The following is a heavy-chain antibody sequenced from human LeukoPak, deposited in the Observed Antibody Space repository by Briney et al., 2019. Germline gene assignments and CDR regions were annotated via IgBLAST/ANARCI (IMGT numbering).Heavy chain of an antibody. CDR2: INHSGST. V-gene: IGHV4-34*01. Sequence: SGTLSLTCAVYGGSFSGYYWSWIRQPPGKGLEWIGEINHSGSTNYNPSLKSRVTISVDTSKNQFSLKLSSVTAADTAVYYCARGKGVVPAPNYYYGMDVWGQGTTVTVSS. CDR3: ARGKGVVPAPNYYYGMDV. CDR1: GGSFSGYY. D-gene: IGHD2-2*01. J-gene: IGHJ6*02.